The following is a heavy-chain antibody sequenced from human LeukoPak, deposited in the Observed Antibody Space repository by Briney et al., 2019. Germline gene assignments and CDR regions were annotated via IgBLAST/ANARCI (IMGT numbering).Heavy chain of an antibody. D-gene: IGHD1-14*01. CDR2: ISAYNGNT. J-gene: IGHJ3*02. CDR3: ARHMNLHDAFDI. Sequence: ASVKVSCKASGYTFTTYGISWVRQAPGQGLEWMGWISAYNGNTNYAQKLQGGVTMTTDTSTSTAYMELRSLRSDDTAVYYCARHMNLHDAFDIWGQGTMVTVSS. CDR1: GYTFTTYG. V-gene: IGHV1-18*01.